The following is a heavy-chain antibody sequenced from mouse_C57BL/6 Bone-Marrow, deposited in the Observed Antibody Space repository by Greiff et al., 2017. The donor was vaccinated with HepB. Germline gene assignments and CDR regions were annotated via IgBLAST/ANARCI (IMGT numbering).Heavy chain of an antibody. CDR1: GFTFSDYY. V-gene: IGHV5-16*01. Sequence: EVKVVESEGGLVQPGSSMKLSCTASGFTFSDYYMAWVRQVPEKGLEWVANINYDGSSTYYLDSLKSRFIISRDNAKNILYLQMSSLKSEDTATYYCARDPFAYWGQGTLVTVSA. CDR2: INYDGSST. CDR3: ARDPFAY. J-gene: IGHJ3*01.